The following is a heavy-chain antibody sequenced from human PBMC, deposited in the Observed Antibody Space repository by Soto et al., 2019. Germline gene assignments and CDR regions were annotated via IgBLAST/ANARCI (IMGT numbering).Heavy chain of an antibody. CDR2: INAGNGNT. Sequence: ASVKVSCKASGYTFTSYAMHWVRQAPGQRLEWMGWINAGNGNTKYSQKFQERVTITRDMSTSTAYMELSSLRSEDTAVYYCAARGTTVTTRDYYGMDVWGQGTTVTVSS. V-gene: IGHV1-3*01. J-gene: IGHJ6*02. CDR1: GYTFTSYA. CDR3: AARGTTVTTRDYYGMDV. D-gene: IGHD4-17*01.